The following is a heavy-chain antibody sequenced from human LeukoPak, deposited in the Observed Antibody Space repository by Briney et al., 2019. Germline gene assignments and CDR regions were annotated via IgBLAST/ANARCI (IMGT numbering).Heavy chain of an antibody. CDR1: GGSINSRSYY. J-gene: IGHJ5*02. D-gene: IGHD4-23*01. Sequence: PSETLSLTCTVSGGSINSRSYYWGWIRQPPGKGLQWIGSINYSGSTNYNPSLKSRVTISVDASKNHFSLKLSSVTAADTAEYYCARPRGYGGNSGWFDPCGQGALVTASS. CDR2: INYSGST. CDR3: ARPRGYGGNSGWFDP. V-gene: IGHV4-39*07.